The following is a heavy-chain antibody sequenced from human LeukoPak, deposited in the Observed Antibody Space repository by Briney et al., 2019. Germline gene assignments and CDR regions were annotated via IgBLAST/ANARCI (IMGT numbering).Heavy chain of an antibody. Sequence: PGGSLRLSCAASGFSFSSYGMHWVRQAPGKGLEWVAFIRYDGSNKYYADSVKGRFTISRDNSKNTLYLQMNSLRAEDTAVYYCAKDNGAWGQPYTHFDYWGQGTLVTVSS. V-gene: IGHV3-30*02. J-gene: IGHJ4*02. CDR1: GFSFSSYG. CDR3: AKDNGAWGQPYTHFDY. CDR2: IRYDGSNK. D-gene: IGHD7-27*01.